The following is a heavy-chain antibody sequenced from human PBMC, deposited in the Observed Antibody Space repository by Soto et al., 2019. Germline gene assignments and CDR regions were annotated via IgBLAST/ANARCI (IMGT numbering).Heavy chain of an antibody. Sequence: SETLSLTCAVSSDSISSYYWSWIRQPPGKRLEWIGYISYSGSTDYNPSLKSRVTISGGTSKNQFSLKVSSVTAADTAVYYCATGTSCQLTFDYWGQGTLVTVSS. CDR2: ISYSGST. CDR1: SDSISSYY. J-gene: IGHJ4*02. V-gene: IGHV4-59*01. D-gene: IGHD2-2*01. CDR3: ATGTSCQLTFDY.